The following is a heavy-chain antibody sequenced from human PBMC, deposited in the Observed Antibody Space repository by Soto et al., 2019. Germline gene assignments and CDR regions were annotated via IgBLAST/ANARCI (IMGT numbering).Heavy chain of an antibody. CDR2: IIPIFGTA. Sequence: SVKVSCKASGGTFSSYAISWVRQAPGQGLEWMGGIIPIFGTANYAQKFQGRVTITADESTSTAYMELSSLRSEDTAVYYCARDPPCSGGSCYRDNYYYYGMDVWGQGTTVTVSS. CDR1: GGTFSSYA. V-gene: IGHV1-69*13. CDR3: ARDPPCSGGSCYRDNYYYYGMDV. J-gene: IGHJ6*02. D-gene: IGHD2-15*01.